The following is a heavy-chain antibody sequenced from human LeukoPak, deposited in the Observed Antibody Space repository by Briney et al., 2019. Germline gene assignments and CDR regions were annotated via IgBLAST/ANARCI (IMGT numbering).Heavy chain of an antibody. J-gene: IGHJ4*02. CDR2: IYSSGST. D-gene: IGHD2-15*01. Sequence: SETLSLTCTVSGVSFSGGGYYWTWIRQHPGKGLEWIGFIYSSGSTYYNPSLQSRVTLSVDTSKSQFSLKLTSVTAADTAMYYCARDLVVGGACRHDYWGQGTLVTVSS. V-gene: IGHV4-31*03. CDR3: ARDLVVGGACRHDY. CDR1: GVSFSGGGYY.